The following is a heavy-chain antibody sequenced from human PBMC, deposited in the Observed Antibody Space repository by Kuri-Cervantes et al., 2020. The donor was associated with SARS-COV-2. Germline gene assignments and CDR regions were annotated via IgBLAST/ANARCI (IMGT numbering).Heavy chain of an antibody. Sequence: LSLTCAASGFTFSSYAMHWVRQAPGKGLEWVAVISYDGSNKYYADSVKGRFTISRDNSKNTLYLQMNSLRAEDTAVYYCASTVWGRSITISGVVIIPMGNSDDAFDIWGQGTMVTVSS. CDR3: ASTVWGRSITISGVVIIPMGNSDDAFDI. CDR1: GFTFSSYA. D-gene: IGHD3-3*01. J-gene: IGHJ3*02. CDR2: ISYDGSNK. V-gene: IGHV3-30-3*01.